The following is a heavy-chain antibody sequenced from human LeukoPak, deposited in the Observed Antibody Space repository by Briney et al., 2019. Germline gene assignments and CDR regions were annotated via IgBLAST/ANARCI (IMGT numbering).Heavy chain of an antibody. CDR1: GFTFSNYS. CDR2: ITSSGSYI. J-gene: IGHJ4*02. CDR3: ARDYYDSSGYYYY. Sequence: GGSLRLSCAASGFTFSNYSMNWVRQAPGKGLEWVSSITSSGSYIYYADSVKGRFTISRDNAKNSLYLQMNSLRAEDTAVYYCARDYYDSSGYYYYWGQGTLVTVSS. V-gene: IGHV3-21*04. D-gene: IGHD3-22*01.